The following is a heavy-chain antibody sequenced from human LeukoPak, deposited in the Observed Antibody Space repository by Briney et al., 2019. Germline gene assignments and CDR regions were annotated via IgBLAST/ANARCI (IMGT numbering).Heavy chain of an antibody. Sequence: GGSLRLSCAASGFTFSSYSMNWVRQAPGKGLERVSYISSSSSTIYYADSVKGRFTISRDNAKNSLYLQMNSLRAEDTAVYYCATLDIVVVPAYYYYYMDVWGKGTTVTVSS. CDR1: GFTFSSYS. J-gene: IGHJ6*03. CDR2: ISSSSSTI. D-gene: IGHD2-2*01. CDR3: ATLDIVVVPAYYYYYMDV. V-gene: IGHV3-48*01.